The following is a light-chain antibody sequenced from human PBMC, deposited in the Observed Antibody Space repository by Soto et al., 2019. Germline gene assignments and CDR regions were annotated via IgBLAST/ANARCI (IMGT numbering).Light chain of an antibody. CDR3: SSYTSSNTVV. V-gene: IGLV2-14*01. J-gene: IGLJ2*01. CDR2: EVS. CDR1: SSDVGGYNY. Sequence: QSALTQPASVSGSPGQSITISCTGTSSDVGGYNYVSWYQHHPGKAPKLMIYEVSNRPSWISNRFSGSKSGNTASLTISGLQAEDEADYSCSSYTSSNTVVFGGGTKVTVL.